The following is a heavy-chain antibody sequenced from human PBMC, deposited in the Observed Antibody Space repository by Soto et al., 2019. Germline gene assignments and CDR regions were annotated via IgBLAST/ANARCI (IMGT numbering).Heavy chain of an antibody. V-gene: IGHV4-30-2*01. Sequence: TGKGLEWIGYIYHSGSTYYNPSLKSRVTISVDRSKNQFSLKLSSVTAADTAVYYCASSNYVSRIPLSYWGQGTLVTVSS. J-gene: IGHJ4*01. D-gene: IGHD3-22*01. CDR2: IYHSGST. CDR3: ASSNYVSRIPLSY.